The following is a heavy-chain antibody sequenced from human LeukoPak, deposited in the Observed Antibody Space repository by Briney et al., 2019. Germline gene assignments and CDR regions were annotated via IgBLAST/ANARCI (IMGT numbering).Heavy chain of an antibody. D-gene: IGHD6-19*01. V-gene: IGHV3-74*01. CDR1: GFTFSSYW. CDR2: INSDGSST. Sequence: GGSLRLPCAASGFTFSSYWMHWVRQAPGKGLVWVSRINSDGSSTSYADSVKGRFIISRDNAKNTLYLQMNSLRAEDTAVYYCARGRGSGCSDYWGQGTLVTVSS. CDR3: ARGRGSGCSDY. J-gene: IGHJ4*02.